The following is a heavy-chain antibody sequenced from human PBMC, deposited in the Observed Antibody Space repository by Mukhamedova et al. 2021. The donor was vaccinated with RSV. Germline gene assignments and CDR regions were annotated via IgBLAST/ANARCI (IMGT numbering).Heavy chain of an antibody. Sequence: EYMGGIIAILGIANYAQKLQCRVTITADKSKSTAYMELSSLRSEDTAVYYCARGDYVLGSYRTKPLGDWCQGTLVTLST. V-gene: IGHV1-69*10. J-gene: IGHJ4*02. CDR3: ARGDYVLGSYRTKPLGD. CDR2: IIAILGIA. D-gene: IGHD3-16*02.